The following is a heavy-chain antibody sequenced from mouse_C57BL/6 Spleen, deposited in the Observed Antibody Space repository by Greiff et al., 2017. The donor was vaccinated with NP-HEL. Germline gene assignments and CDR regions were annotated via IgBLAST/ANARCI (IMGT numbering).Heavy chain of an antibody. CDR2: ISDGGSYT. CDR3: ARETGTGYFDV. V-gene: IGHV5-4*01. Sequence: EVHLVESGGGLVKPGGSLKLSCAASGFTFSSYAMSWVRQTPEKRLEWVATISDGGSYTYYPDNVKGRFTISRDNAKNNLYLQMSHLKSEDTAMYYCARETGTGYFDVWGTGTTVTVSS. CDR1: GFTFSSYA. J-gene: IGHJ1*03. D-gene: IGHD4-1*01.